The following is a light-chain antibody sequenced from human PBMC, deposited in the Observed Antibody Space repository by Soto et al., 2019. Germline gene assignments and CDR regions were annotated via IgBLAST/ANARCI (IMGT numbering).Light chain of an antibody. Sequence: DIQMTQSPSTLSASVGDRVTITCRASQSISSWLAWFQQKPGKAPKLLIYKASSLESGVPSRFSGSGSGTEFTLNISSLQPDDFATYFCQQYNSYSWTFGQGTKVEIK. V-gene: IGKV1-5*03. CDR2: KAS. CDR3: QQYNSYSWT. CDR1: QSISSW. J-gene: IGKJ1*01.